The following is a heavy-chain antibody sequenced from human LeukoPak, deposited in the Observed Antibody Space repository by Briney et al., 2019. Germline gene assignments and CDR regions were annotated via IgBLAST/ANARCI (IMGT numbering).Heavy chain of an antibody. J-gene: IGHJ4*02. CDR2: IYFSGST. CDR3: ASTGYCIGGSCYSNYFDH. CDR1: GVSITSFY. D-gene: IGHD2-15*01. Sequence: SETLSLTCTVSGVSITSFYWSWIRQPPGKGLEWIGYIYFSGSTNYNPSLKSRVTVSLDTTKNQVFLKLSSVSAADTAVYYCASTGYCIGGSCYSNYFDHWGQGTLVTVSS. V-gene: IGHV4-59*08.